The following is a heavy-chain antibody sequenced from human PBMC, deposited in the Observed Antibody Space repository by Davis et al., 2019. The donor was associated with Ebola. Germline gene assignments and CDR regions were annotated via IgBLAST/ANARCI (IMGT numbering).Heavy chain of an antibody. CDR3: AKVHPPTTVTTGWFDP. Sequence: GGSLRLSCEASGFIFSSYAMSWVRQAPGKGLEWVSSISVRSITYHADSVKGRFTISRDNSKNTLYLQMNSLRAEDTAVYYCAKVHPPTTVTTGWFDPWGQGTLVTVSS. CDR1: GFIFSSYA. CDR2: ISVRSIT. J-gene: IGHJ5*02. D-gene: IGHD4-17*01. V-gene: IGHV3-23*01.